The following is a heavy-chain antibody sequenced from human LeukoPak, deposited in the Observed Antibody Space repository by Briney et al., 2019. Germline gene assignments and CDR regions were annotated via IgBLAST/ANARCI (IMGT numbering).Heavy chain of an antibody. V-gene: IGHV1-69*04. J-gene: IGHJ4*02. CDR2: VVPMFGIR. CDR1: GGTFNNYA. CDR3: ATEPSRSYSFDHLDF. D-gene: IGHD5-12*01. Sequence: SVKVSCKTSGGTFNNYAISWVRQAPGQGLEWMGRVVPMFGIRNYPQTFRGRVNITADKATNTVYMELRRLRAKDTAIYYCATEPSRSYSFDHLDFWGLGTPVTVSS.